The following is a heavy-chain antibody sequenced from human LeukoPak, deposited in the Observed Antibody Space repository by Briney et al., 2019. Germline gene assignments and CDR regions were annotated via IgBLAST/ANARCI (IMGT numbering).Heavy chain of an antibody. CDR2: INSGSDKI. J-gene: IGHJ5*02. CDR3: ASRAIGWYRDANWFDP. Sequence: GGSLRLSCAASGFTVSSNYMSCVRQAPGKGLEWVSYINSGSDKIYYADSVKGRFTISRDNSKNSLYLQMNGLRAEDTAVYYCASRAIGWYRDANWFDPWGQGTLVTVSS. D-gene: IGHD6-19*01. V-gene: IGHV3-48*04. CDR1: GFTVSSNY.